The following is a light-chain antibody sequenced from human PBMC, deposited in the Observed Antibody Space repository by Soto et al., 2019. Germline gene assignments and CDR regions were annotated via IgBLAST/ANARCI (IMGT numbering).Light chain of an antibody. CDR2: NAY. Sequence: DIQMTRSASTLFGFVGDRVNITCRASQTISSWLAWYQQKPVKAAKLLIYNAYTLKSGVTSRFSGSGSGTEFPITISSLQPDDFATYYCQPYNSYSEAFGPGTKVEIK. CDR1: QTISSW. CDR3: QPYNSYSEA. J-gene: IGKJ1*01. V-gene: IGKV1-5*03.